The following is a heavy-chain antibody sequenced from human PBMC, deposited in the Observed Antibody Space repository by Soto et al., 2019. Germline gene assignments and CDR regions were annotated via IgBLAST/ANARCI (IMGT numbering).Heavy chain of an antibody. CDR2: ISAYNGNT. Sequence: GASVKVSCKASGYTFTSYGISWVRQAPGQGLEWMGWISAYNGNTNYAQKLQGRVTMTTDTSTSTAYMELRSLRSDDTAVYYCARDQKQWLVGWFDPWGQGTLVTVSS. CDR3: ARDQKQWLVGWFDP. V-gene: IGHV1-18*01. D-gene: IGHD6-19*01. J-gene: IGHJ5*02. CDR1: GYTFTSYG.